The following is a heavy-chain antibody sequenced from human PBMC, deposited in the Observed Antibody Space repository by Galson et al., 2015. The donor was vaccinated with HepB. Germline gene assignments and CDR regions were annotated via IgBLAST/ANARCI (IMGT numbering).Heavy chain of an antibody. J-gene: IGHJ5*02. CDR2: INHSGST. Sequence: LSLTCAVYGGSFSGSYWSWIRQPPGKGLEWIGEINHSGSTNYNPSLKSRVTISVDTSKNQFSLKLSSVTAADTAVYYCARGREYWGIVGATPWGAWGQGTLVTVSS. CDR1: GGSFSGSY. V-gene: IGHV4-34*01. D-gene: IGHD1-26*01. CDR3: ARGREYWGIVGATPWGA.